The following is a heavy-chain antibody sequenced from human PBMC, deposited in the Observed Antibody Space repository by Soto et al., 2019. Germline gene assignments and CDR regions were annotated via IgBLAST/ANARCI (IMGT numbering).Heavy chain of an antibody. CDR2: IGGRGGNA. CDR1: GFSFIDYA. V-gene: IGHV3-23*01. Sequence: GGSLRLSCAASGFSFIDYAINWVRQVPGRGLEYVAGIGGRGGNAFYADSMKGRFSISRDNSKNTVYLHMHNLRVDDSAMYYCAKARHSGDFAGSYDSWGPGTLGTVSS. J-gene: IGHJ5*02. D-gene: IGHD2-21*02. CDR3: AKARHSGDFAGSYDS.